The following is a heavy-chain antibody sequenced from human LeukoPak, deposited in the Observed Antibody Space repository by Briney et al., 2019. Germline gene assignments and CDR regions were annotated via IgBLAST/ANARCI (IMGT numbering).Heavy chain of an antibody. CDR3: AKGDSLMVRGVSGY. CDR1: GFTFSSYG. J-gene: IGHJ4*02. Sequence: GGSLRLSCAASGFTFSSYGMHWVRQAPGKGLEWVAVISCDGSNKYYADSVKGRFTISRDNSKNTLYLQMNSLRAEDTAVYYCAKGDSLMVRGVSGYWGQGTLVTVSS. CDR2: ISCDGSNK. V-gene: IGHV3-30*18. D-gene: IGHD3-10*01.